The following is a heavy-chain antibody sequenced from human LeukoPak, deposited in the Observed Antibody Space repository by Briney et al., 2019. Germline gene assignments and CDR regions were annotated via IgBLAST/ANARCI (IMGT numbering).Heavy chain of an antibody. Sequence: SSETLSLTCTVSGGPLSSYYWSWVRQPPGKGLEWIGRIYFRGGAKYNPSLKSRVSMSLDTSKNQISLRLTYVTAADTAVYYCARARGGILVGNDAFDMWGQGTMVTVSS. D-gene: IGHD3-10*01. CDR3: ARARGGILVGNDAFDM. V-gene: IGHV4-4*07. CDR2: IYFRGGA. J-gene: IGHJ3*02. CDR1: GGPLSSYY.